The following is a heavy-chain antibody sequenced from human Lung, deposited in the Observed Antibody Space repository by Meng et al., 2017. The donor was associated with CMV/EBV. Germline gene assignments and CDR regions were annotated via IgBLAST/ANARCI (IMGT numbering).Heavy chain of an antibody. D-gene: IGHD2-2*02. Sequence: PFPGYYMHWVRQAPGQGLEWMGWINPNSGGTNYAQKFQGRVTMTRDTSISTAYMELSRLRSDDTAVYYCARDLNGCQLLYQASWFDPWGQGTLVTVSS. V-gene: IGHV1-2*02. CDR3: ARDLNGCQLLYQASWFDP. CDR2: INPNSGGT. J-gene: IGHJ5*02. CDR1: PFPGYY.